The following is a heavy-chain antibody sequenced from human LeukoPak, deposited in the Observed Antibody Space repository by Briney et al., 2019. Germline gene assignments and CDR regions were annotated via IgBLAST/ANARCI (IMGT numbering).Heavy chain of an antibody. D-gene: IGHD3-3*01. CDR1: GFTFDDYA. V-gene: IGHV3-43D*04. CDR3: AKDARQTYYDFWSGHLYY. J-gene: IGHJ4*02. Sequence: PGGSLRLSCAASGFTFDDYAMHWVRQAPGKGLEWVSLISWDGGSTYYADSVKGRFTVSRDNSKNSLYLQMNSLRAEDTALYYCAKDARQTYYDFWSGHLYYWGQGTLVTVSS. CDR2: ISWDGGST.